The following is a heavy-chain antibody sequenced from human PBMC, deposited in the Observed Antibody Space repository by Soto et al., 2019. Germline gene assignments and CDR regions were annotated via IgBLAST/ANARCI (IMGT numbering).Heavy chain of an antibody. J-gene: IGHJ6*02. CDR3: ARVADYYYYGMDV. D-gene: IGHD6-19*01. CDR2: IYYSGST. Sequence: SETLSLTCTVSGGSISSYYWSWIRQPPGKGLEWIGYIYYSGSTNYNPSLKSRVTISVDTSKNQFSLKLSSVTAADTAVYYCARVADYYYYGMDVWGQGTTVTVS. V-gene: IGHV4-59*01. CDR1: GGSISSYY.